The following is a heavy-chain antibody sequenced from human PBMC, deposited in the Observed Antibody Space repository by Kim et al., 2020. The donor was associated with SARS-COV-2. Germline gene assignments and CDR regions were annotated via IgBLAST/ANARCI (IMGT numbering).Heavy chain of an antibody. CDR3: AKAGHRGSYYFDY. Sequence: ARPVAGRFTISRDNSKDTLYLQMNSVRAEDTAVHYCAKAGHRGSYYFDYWGQGTLVTVSS. V-gene: IGHV3-23*01. J-gene: IGHJ4*02. D-gene: IGHD3-10*01.